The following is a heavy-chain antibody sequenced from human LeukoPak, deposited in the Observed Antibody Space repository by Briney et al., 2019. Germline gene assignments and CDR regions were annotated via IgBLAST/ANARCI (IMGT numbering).Heavy chain of an antibody. D-gene: IGHD2-15*01. CDR1: GFTFSDYH. V-gene: IGHV3-11*01. J-gene: IGHJ4*02. CDR3: ARTGQYCSGGTCYSGQFDF. Sequence: GGSLRLSCAASGFTFSDYHMSWIRQAPGKGLEWVSYISSSGRTISYADSVKGRFTISRDNANNSLFLQMNSLRAEDTAVYYCARTGQYCSGGTCYSGQFDFWGQGTLVTVSS. CDR2: ISSSGRTI.